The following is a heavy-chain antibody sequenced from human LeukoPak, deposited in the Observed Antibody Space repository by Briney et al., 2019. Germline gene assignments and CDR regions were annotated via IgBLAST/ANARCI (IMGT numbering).Heavy chain of an antibody. Sequence: GGSLRLSCAASGFTFSSYAMSWVRQAPGRGLEWVSAISGSGGTTHYADSVKGRFTISRDNSKNTLSLQMNSLRAEDTAVYYCAKDGYYESSGYSYFDYWGQGTLVTVSS. J-gene: IGHJ4*02. D-gene: IGHD3-22*01. V-gene: IGHV3-23*01. CDR1: GFTFSSYA. CDR2: ISGSGGTT. CDR3: AKDGYYESSGYSYFDY.